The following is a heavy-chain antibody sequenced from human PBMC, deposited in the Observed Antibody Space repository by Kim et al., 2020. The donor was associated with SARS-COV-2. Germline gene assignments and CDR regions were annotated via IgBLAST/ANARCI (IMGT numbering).Heavy chain of an antibody. D-gene: IGHD2-21*02. CDR1: GFTFSSYG. V-gene: IGHV3-30*18. Sequence: GGSLRLSCAASGFTFSSYGMHWVRQAPGKGLEWVAGISYDGSNKYYADSVKGRFTISRDNSKNTLYLQMNSLSAEDTAVYYCAKDLAYCGGDCYSKPHYCGMGVWGQGTTVTVSS. CDR3: AKDLAYCGGDCYSKPHYCGMGV. CDR2: ISYDGSNK. J-gene: IGHJ6*02.